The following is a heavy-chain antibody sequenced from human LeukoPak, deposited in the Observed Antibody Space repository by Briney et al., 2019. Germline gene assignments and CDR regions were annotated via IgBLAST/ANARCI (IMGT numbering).Heavy chain of an antibody. CDR1: GGSFTSYY. D-gene: IGHD3-22*01. V-gene: IGHV4-34*01. J-gene: IGHJ5*02. Sequence: PSETLSLTCAVHGGSFTSYYWNWIRQPPGKGLEWIGEINHSGSTNYNPSLKSRVTISVDTSKNQFSLKLSSVTAADTAVYYCARHRRGNSGYYPWAQGTLVTVSS. CDR2: INHSGST. CDR3: ARHRRGNSGYYP.